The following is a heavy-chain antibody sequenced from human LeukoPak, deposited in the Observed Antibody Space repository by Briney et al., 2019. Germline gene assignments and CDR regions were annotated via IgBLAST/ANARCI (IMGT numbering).Heavy chain of an antibody. Sequence: GRSLRLSCAASGFTFSSYGMHWVRQAPGEGLEWVAVIWYDGSNKYYADSVKGRFTISRDNSKNTLYLQMNSLRAEDTAVYYCARDMGSGSPGPLDYWGQGTLVTVSS. V-gene: IGHV3-33*01. D-gene: IGHD1-26*01. CDR3: ARDMGSGSPGPLDY. CDR2: IWYDGSNK. CDR1: GFTFSSYG. J-gene: IGHJ4*02.